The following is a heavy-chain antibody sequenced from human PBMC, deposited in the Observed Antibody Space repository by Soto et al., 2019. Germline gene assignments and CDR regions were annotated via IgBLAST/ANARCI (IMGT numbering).Heavy chain of an antibody. J-gene: IGHJ6*02. CDR1: VRFFSGYS. Sequence: PPQTLSLTCAVYVRFFSGYSWRWIRQPPGKGLEWIWEINQSGCTNYNPSLKSRVTISVDKSKNQFSLNLSSVTAADTAVYSCVAGRLARDYFYGMDVWGQGTTVTVSS. CDR3: VAGRLARDYFYGMDV. CDR2: INQSGCT. V-gene: IGHV4-34*01.